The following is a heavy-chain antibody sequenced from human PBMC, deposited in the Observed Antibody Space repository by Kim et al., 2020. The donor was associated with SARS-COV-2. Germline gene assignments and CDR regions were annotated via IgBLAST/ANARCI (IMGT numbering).Heavy chain of an antibody. CDR3: AREREGTGNLDN. J-gene: IGHJ4*02. CDR1: GYAFATCY. CDR2: THPSSGRT. D-gene: IGHD1-1*01. V-gene: IGHV1-46*01. Sequence: ASVKVSCKTSGYAFATCYIHWVRQAPGQGLEWMGLTHPSSGRTNFAQNFQGRVTMITDTSTTTVYMDLTSLRSEDTAVYYCAREREGTGNLDNWGQGTLV.